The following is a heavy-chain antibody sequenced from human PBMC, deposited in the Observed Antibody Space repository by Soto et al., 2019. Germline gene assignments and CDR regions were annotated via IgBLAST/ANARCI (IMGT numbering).Heavy chain of an antibody. CDR3: ARDGYYDSGSYGMDV. CDR2: ISDYNGNT. CDR1: GYTFNNYG. Sequence: QVQLVQSGAEVKKPGASVKVSCKTSGYTFNNYGISWVRQAPGQGLEWMGWISDYNGNTNYAQKFQGRVTMTTDTSTKTVYMLLTSLRSDDTAVYYCARDGYYDSGSYGMDVWGRGTTVTVSS. V-gene: IGHV1-18*01. J-gene: IGHJ6*02. D-gene: IGHD3-10*01.